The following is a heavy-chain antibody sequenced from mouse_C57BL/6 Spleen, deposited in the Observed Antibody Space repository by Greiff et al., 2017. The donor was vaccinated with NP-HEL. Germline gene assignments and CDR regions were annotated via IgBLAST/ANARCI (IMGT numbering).Heavy chain of an antibody. CDR1: GFTFNSYW. CDR2: IDPSDGYT. J-gene: IGHJ3*01. D-gene: IGHD3-2*02. CDR3: ARGSSDYEFAY. V-gene: IGHV1-50*01. Sequence: VQLQQPGAELVKPGASVKLSCKASGFTFNSYWMQWVKQRPGQGLEWIGEIDPSDGYTNYNQKFKGKATLTVDTSSSTAYMQLSSLTSEDSEVDYCARGSSDYEFAYWGQGTLVTVSA.